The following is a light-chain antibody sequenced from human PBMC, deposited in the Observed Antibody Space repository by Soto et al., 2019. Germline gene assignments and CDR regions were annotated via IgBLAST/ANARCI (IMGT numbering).Light chain of an antibody. CDR3: QQLNSFPIT. CDR1: QGIMSY. CDR2: GAS. J-gene: IGKJ5*01. V-gene: IGKV1-9*01. Sequence: DIQLTQSPSFLSASVGDRVTITCRASQGIMSYLAWYQQRPGKAPTVLIYGASNLQRGVPSRFSGSGSGTEFTLTSSSLQPEDFASYYCQQLNSFPITFGQGTRLEI.